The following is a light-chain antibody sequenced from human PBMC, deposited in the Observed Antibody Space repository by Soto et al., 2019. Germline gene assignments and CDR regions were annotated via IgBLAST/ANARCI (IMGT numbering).Light chain of an antibody. Sequence: QSGLTKPVSVSGSPGQSITISCTGTSSDVGTYNLVSWYQQHPGKAPKLMIYEVSKRPSGVSNRFSGSKSGNTASLTISGLQAEDEADYYCCSYALNITPLYVFGTGTKLTVL. CDR1: SSDVGTYNL. CDR2: EVS. V-gene: IGLV2-23*02. CDR3: CSYALNITPLYV. J-gene: IGLJ1*01.